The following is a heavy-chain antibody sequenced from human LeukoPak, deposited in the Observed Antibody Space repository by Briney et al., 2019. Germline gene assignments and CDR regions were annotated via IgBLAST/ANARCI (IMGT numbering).Heavy chain of an antibody. D-gene: IGHD3-22*01. V-gene: IGHV3-30*04. CDR3: ANGRKGYYSDSRGYYFDY. Sequence: QPGRSLRLSCAASGFTFSSYAMHWVRQAPGKGLEWVAVISDDGSNKYYADSVKGRFTISRDNSKNTLYLQMNSLRPEDTAVYYCANGRKGYYSDSRGYYFDYWGQGTLVTVSS. CDR2: ISDDGSNK. J-gene: IGHJ4*02. CDR1: GFTFSSYA.